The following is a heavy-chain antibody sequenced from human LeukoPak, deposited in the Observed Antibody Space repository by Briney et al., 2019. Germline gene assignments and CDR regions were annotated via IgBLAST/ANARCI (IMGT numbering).Heavy chain of an antibody. V-gene: IGHV3-23*01. CDR3: GTYCGGDCYDYYYGMDV. CDR1: GFTLSSYA. Sequence: GGSLRLSCAASGFTLSSYAMTWVRQAPGKGLEWVSAISGSGGSTYYADSVKGRFTISRDNSKNTLYLQMNSLRAEDTAVYYCGTYCGGDCYDYYYGMDVWGQGTTVTVSS. D-gene: IGHD2-21*02. J-gene: IGHJ6*02. CDR2: ISGSGGST.